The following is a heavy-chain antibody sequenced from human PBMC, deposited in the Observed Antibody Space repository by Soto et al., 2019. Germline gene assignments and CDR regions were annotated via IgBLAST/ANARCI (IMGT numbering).Heavy chain of an antibody. J-gene: IGHJ6*02. CDR1: GYTFTSYV. CDR2: ISAYNGNT. V-gene: IGHV1-18*01. CDR3: ARVVSTVAGPYGMDV. Sequence: QVQLVQSGAEVKKPGASVKVSCRASGYTFTSYVISWVRQAPAQGLEWMGWISAYNGNTNFAQKLQGRVTMTTDTSTSTAHMELRSLSSDDTAVYYCARVVSTVAGPYGMDVWGQGTTVTVSS. D-gene: IGHD6-13*01.